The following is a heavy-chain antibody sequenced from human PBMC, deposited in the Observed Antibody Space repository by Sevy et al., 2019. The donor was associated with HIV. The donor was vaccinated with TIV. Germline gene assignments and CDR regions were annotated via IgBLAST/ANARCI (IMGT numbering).Heavy chain of an antibody. CDR1: GFTVSGNY. J-gene: IGHJ6*02. CDR2: IDSGGST. CDR3: ARDRYYDASGYYYYYYGMDV. D-gene: IGHD3-22*01. Sequence: GSLRLSCEASGFTVSGNYMAWVRLAPGKGLEWVSLIDSGGSTYYADSVKGRFTISRDNAKNTLYLQMNPLRAEDTAVYFCARDRYYDASGYYYYYYGMDVWGQGTTVNVSS. V-gene: IGHV3-66*01.